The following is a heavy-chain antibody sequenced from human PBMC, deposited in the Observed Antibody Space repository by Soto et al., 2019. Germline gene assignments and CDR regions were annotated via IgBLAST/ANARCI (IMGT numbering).Heavy chain of an antibody. CDR3: AKEVGYSGYDFMGYNWFDP. J-gene: IGHJ5*02. CDR2: ISYDGSNK. D-gene: IGHD5-12*01. CDR1: GFTFSNYA. V-gene: IGHV3-30*18. Sequence: GGSLRLSCAASGFTFSNYAMHWVRQAPGKGLEWVAVISYDGSNKYYADSVKGRFTISRDNSKNTLYLQMNSLRAEDTAVYYCAKEVGYSGYDFMGYNWFDPWGQGTLVTVSS.